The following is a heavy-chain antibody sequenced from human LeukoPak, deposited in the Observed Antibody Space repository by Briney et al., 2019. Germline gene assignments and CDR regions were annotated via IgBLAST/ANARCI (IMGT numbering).Heavy chain of an antibody. V-gene: IGHV1-8*01. CDR2: MNPNSGNT. Sequence: LEWMGWMNPNSGNTGYAQKFQGRVTMTRNTSISTAYMELSSLRSEDTAVYYCARQGSVAFDIWGQGTMVTVSS. CDR3: ARQGSVAFDI. J-gene: IGHJ3*02.